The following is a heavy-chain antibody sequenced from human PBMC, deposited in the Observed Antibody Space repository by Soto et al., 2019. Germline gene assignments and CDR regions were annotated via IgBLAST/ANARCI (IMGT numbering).Heavy chain of an antibody. D-gene: IGHD6-13*01. Sequence: PVKVSCKASGFTFTSSAVQWVRQARGQRLEWIGWIVVGSGNTNYAQKFQERVTITRDMSTSTAYMELSSLRSEDTAVYYCAEDPPPYRAGAELQHWGQGTLVTVSS. CDR2: IVVGSGNT. CDR3: AEDPPPYRAGAELQH. CDR1: GFTFTSSA. V-gene: IGHV1-58*01. J-gene: IGHJ1*01.